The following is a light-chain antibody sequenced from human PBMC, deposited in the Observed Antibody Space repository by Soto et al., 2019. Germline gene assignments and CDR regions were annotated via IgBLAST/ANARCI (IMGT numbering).Light chain of an antibody. Sequence: QSALTQPPSASGSPGQSVAISCTGTSSDVCGYNSVSWYQQHPGKAPKLIIYEVNKRPSGVPDRVSGSKSGTTASLTVSGLQAEAESDYYCSSDAGSSDVFGTGTKLTVL. CDR2: EVN. V-gene: IGLV2-8*01. CDR3: SSDAGSSDV. CDR1: SSDVCGYNS. J-gene: IGLJ1*01.